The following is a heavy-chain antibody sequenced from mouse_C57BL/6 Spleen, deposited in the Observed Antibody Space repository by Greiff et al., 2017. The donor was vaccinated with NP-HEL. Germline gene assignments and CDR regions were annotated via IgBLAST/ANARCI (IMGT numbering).Heavy chain of an antibody. D-gene: IGHD1-1*01. CDR2: IDPSDSYT. Sequence: QVQLQQPGAELVMPGASVKLSCKASGYTFTSYWMHWVKQRPGQGLEWIGEIDPSDSYTNYNQKFKGKSTLTVDKSSSTDYMQLSSLTSEDSAVYYCARSGYYGSQDWYFDVWGTGTTVTVSS. V-gene: IGHV1-69*01. J-gene: IGHJ1*03. CDR3: ARSGYYGSQDWYFDV. CDR1: GYTFTSYW.